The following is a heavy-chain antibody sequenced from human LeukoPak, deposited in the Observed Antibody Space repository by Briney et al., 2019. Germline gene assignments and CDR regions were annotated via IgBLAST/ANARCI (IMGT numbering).Heavy chain of an antibody. Sequence: KESGPTLVKPTQTLTLRCTFSGFSLSTSGVGVGWIRQPPGKALEWLALIYWDDDKRYSPSLKSRLTITKDTSKNQVVLTVTNMDPVDTATYYCARIPMVRGLRGGDYFDYWGQGTLVTVSS. CDR3: ARIPMVRGLRGGDYFDY. J-gene: IGHJ4*02. CDR2: IYWDDDK. CDR1: GFSLSTSGVG. D-gene: IGHD3-10*01. V-gene: IGHV2-5*02.